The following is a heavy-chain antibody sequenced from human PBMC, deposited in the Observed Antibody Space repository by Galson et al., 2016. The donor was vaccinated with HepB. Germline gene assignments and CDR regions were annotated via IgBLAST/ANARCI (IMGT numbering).Heavy chain of an antibody. J-gene: IGHJ4*02. D-gene: IGHD6-13*01. V-gene: IGHV3-11*01. Sequence: SLRLSCAASGFTFSDYYMTWIRQAPGKGLEWASYISSSGNVIYYADSVKGRFAISRDNAENSLYLQMNSLRAEDTAVYYCASRRYTGRGGYSSSWLREYWGQGTLVTVSS. CDR2: ISSSGNVI. CDR1: GFTFSDYY. CDR3: ASRRYTGRGGYSSSWLREY.